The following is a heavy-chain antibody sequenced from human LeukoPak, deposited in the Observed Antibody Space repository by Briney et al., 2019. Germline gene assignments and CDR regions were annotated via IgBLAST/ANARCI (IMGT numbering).Heavy chain of an antibody. CDR3: AKRPSGYGDYVSYFDY. D-gene: IGHD4-17*01. Sequence: PGGSLRLSCAASGFSFISYSMHWVREAPGKGLEWVGVISDDGRSKDYADSVKGRFTISRDNSKDTLYLQMNSLRAEDTAVYYCAKRPSGYGDYVSYFDYWGQGTLVTVSS. CDR1: GFSFISYS. V-gene: IGHV3-30*18. J-gene: IGHJ4*02. CDR2: ISDDGRSK.